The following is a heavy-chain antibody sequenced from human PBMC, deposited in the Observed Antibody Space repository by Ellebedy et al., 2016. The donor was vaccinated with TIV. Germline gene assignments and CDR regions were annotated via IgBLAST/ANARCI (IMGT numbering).Heavy chain of an antibody. D-gene: IGHD3-16*02. J-gene: IGHJ4*02. CDR1: GGSFSGYY. V-gene: IGHV4-59*10. Sequence: SETLSLTCAVYGGSFSGYYWSWIRQPAGKGLEWIGRIYTSGSTNYNPSLKSRVTMSVDTSKNQFSLKLSSVTAADTAVYYCARVGRSRYSRVDYWGQGTLVTVSS. CDR3: ARVGRSRYSRVDY. CDR2: IYTSGST.